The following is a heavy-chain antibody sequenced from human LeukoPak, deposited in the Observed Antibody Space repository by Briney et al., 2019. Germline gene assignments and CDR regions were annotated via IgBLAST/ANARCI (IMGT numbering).Heavy chain of an antibody. CDR3: ARTSGNSDSFDI. D-gene: IGHD2/OR15-2a*01. V-gene: IGHV2-70*11. CDR2: IDWDDDK. Sequence: SAPTLVNPTQTLTMTCTFSGFSLSTSGLCVSLIRQPPGKALEWPACIDWDDDKYYITFVTTKLPISTDPSKIHVTHTTANISPVDTATYFCARTSGNSDSFDIWGQGTMVTVSS. J-gene: IGHJ3*02. CDR1: GFSLSTSGLC.